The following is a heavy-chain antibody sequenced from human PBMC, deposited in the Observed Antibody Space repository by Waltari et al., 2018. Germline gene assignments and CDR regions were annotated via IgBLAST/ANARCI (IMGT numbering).Heavy chain of an antibody. D-gene: IGHD6-19*01. CDR1: GYTFTDYY. V-gene: IGHV1-2*02. CDR3: ARGGGVTVPGFDF. Sequence: QVQLVQSGAEVKTPGASVKVSCQAFGYTFTDYYIHWVRQGPGQGLEWMGWVNPDRGGTNYAQNFQGRVTMTRGTSITTVYMELSSLKYEDTAIYYCARGGGVTVPGFDFWGQGNLVTVSS. CDR2: VNPDRGGT. J-gene: IGHJ4*02.